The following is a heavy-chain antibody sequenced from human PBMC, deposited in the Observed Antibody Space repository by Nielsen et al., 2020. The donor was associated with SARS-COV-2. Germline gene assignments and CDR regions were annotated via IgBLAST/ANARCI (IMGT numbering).Heavy chain of an antibody. CDR1: GFTFSTYW. V-gene: IGHV3-21*01. Sequence: GESLKISCAASGFTFSTYWLSWVRQAPGKGLEWVSSISSSSYIYYADSVKGRFTISRDNAKNSLYLQMNSLRAEDTAVYYCARDSSEPVTPFAYWGQGTLVTISS. CDR3: ARDSSEPVTPFAY. D-gene: IGHD4-23*01. J-gene: IGHJ4*02. CDR2: ISSSSYI.